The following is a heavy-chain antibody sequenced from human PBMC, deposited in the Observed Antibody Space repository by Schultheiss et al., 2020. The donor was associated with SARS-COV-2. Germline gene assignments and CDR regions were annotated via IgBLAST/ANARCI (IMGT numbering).Heavy chain of an antibody. CDR2: ISYDGSNK. D-gene: IGHD3-9*01. CDR1: GFTFSSYG. Sequence: GGSLRLSCAASGFTFSSYGMHWVRQAPGKGLEWVAVISYDGSNKYYADSVKGRFTISRDNSKNTLYLQMNSLRAEDTAVYYCAKDRRYYDILTGYFQAHNQALDSYGMDVWGQGTTVTVSS. J-gene: IGHJ6*02. V-gene: IGHV3-30*18. CDR3: AKDRRYYDILTGYFQAHNQALDSYGMDV.